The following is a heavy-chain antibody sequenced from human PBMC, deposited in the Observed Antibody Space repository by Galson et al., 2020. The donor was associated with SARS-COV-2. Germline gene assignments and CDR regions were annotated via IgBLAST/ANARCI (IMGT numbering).Heavy chain of an antibody. J-gene: IGHJ6*03. Sequence: SETLSLTCTVSGGSISSGSYYWSWIRQPAGKGLEWIGRIYTSGSTNYNPSLKSRVTISVDTSKNQFSLKLSSVTAADTAVYYCAGGPAAIYYYHMDVWGKGTTVTISS. D-gene: IGHD2-2*01. CDR2: IYTSGST. CDR1: GGSISSGSYY. CDR3: AGGPAAIYYYHMDV. V-gene: IGHV4-61*02.